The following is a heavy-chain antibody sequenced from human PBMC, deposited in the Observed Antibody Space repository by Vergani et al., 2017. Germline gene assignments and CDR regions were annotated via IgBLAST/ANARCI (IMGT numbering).Heavy chain of an antibody. Sequence: LEESGGGSVKPGGSLRLSCAASGFKFSDHYMSWIRQAPGKGLEWVSHISPGASTVSYTDSVTGRFTVSRDNDNNSLTLNMTTLEVEDTAVYYCAKNPGISTTLHYYAMDVWCQETTVTVSS. CDR2: ISPGASTV. CDR3: AKNPGISTTLHYYAMDV. CDR1: GFKFSDHY. D-gene: IGHD3-10*01. V-gene: IGHV3-11*04. J-gene: IGHJ6*02.